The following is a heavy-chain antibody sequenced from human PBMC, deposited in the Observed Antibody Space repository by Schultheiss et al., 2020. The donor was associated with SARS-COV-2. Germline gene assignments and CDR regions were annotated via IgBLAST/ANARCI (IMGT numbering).Heavy chain of an antibody. Sequence: GESLKISCAASGFTFSSYAMSWVRQAPGKGLEWVSSISSSSDYIYYADSLKGRFTISRDNSKDTLFLQMNSLRPHDTAVYYCARDNPYGSGSPGFYFYGAEVWGQGTTVTVSS. CDR3: ARDNPYGSGSPGFYFYGAEV. J-gene: IGHJ6*01. CDR1: GFTFSSYA. CDR2: ISSSSDYI. D-gene: IGHD3-10*01. V-gene: IGHV3-21*01.